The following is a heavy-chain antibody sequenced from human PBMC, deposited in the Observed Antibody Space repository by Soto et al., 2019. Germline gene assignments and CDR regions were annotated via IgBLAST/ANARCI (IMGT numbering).Heavy chain of an antibody. CDR3: ARQPEWEWELLAGYFDY. CDR2: LYYSGST. V-gene: IGHV4-39*01. Sequence: QLQLQESGPGLVKPSETLSLTCTVSGGSISSSSYSWGWIRQPPGKGLEWVGSLYYSGSTYYNPSLKSRVTISVDTSRNQFSLKLSSVTAADTAVYYCARQPEWEWELLAGYFDYWGQGTLVTFSS. J-gene: IGHJ4*02. D-gene: IGHD1-26*01. CDR1: GGSISSSSYS.